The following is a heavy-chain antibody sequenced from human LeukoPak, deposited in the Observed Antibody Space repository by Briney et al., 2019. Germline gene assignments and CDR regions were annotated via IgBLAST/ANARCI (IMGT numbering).Heavy chain of an antibody. CDR2: ISAYNGNT. CDR3: ASLPAAIFSAFDI. Sequence: ASVKVSCKASGYTFTSYGISWVRQAPGQGLEWMGWISAYNGNTNYAQKLQGRVTMTADTSTSTAYMELRSLRSDDTAVYYCASLPAAIFSAFDIWGQGTMVTVSS. V-gene: IGHV1-18*01. J-gene: IGHJ3*02. D-gene: IGHD2-2*02. CDR1: GYTFTSYG.